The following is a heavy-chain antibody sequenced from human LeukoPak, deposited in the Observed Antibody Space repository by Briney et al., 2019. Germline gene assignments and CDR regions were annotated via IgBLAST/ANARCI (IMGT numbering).Heavy chain of an antibody. Sequence: GGSLRLSCAASGFTFSSYDMHWVRQAPGKGLEWVSTIGTTDDTYYQDSVKGRFTISREDAKNSFYLQMNSLRVEDTAVYYCTRVLAYSGHGYFDYWGQGAQVTVSS. CDR2: IGTTDDT. J-gene: IGHJ4*02. V-gene: IGHV3-13*01. D-gene: IGHD5-12*01. CDR3: TRVLAYSGHGYFDY. CDR1: GFTFSSYD.